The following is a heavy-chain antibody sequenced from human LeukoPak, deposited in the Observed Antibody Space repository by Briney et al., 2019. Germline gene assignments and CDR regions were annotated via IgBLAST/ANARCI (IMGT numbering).Heavy chain of an antibody. J-gene: IGHJ4*02. CDR1: GYTFTSYY. D-gene: IGHD1-26*01. CDR2: INPSSGST. Sequence: GASVKVSCKASGYTFTSYYMHWVRQAPGQGLEWMGIINPSSGSTSYAQKFQGRVTMTRDTSTSTVYMELSSLRSEDTAVYYCARGRRGLPTAYYFDYWGQGTLVTVSS. CDR3: ARGRRGLPTAYYFDY. V-gene: IGHV1-46*01.